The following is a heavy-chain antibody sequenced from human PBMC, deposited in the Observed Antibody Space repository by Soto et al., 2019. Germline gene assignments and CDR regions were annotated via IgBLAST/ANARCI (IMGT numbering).Heavy chain of an antibody. D-gene: IGHD2-2*01. CDR2: MNPNSGNT. J-gene: IGHJ4*02. CDR3: ATSYCISTRCYFQPN. Sequence: GASVKVSCKASGYTFTSYDINWVRQATGQGLEWMGWMNPNSGNTGYAQKFQGRVTMTRNTSISTAYMELSSLRSEDTAVYYCATSYCISTRCYFQPNWGQGTLVTVSS. V-gene: IGHV1-8*01. CDR1: GYTFTSYD.